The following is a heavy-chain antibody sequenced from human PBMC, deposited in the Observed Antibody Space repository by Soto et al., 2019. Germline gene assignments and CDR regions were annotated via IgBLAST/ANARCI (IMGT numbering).Heavy chain of an antibody. J-gene: IGHJ6*02. CDR3: ARRAPSYDTSSYGDGMDV. V-gene: IGHV4-59*01. Sequence: LPETLSLTCTVSGASINNNYWNWIRQPPGKGLEWIGYIYYSGSPNYNPSLKSRVTISVDTSKNQFSLNLRSVTAADTAVYYCARRAPSYDTSSYGDGMDVWGQGTTVTVSS. D-gene: IGHD3-22*01. CDR1: GASINNNY. CDR2: IYYSGSP.